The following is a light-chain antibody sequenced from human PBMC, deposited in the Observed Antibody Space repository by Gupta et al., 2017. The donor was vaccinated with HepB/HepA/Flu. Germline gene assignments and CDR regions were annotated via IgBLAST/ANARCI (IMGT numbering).Light chain of an antibody. J-gene: IGKJ2*04. CDR2: DAS. V-gene: IGKV3-11*01. Sequence: EIVLTQSPATLSLSPGERATLSCRASQSVSGYLVWFQQKPGQAPRLLIYDASDRATGIPARFSGRGSGTDFTLTISSLEPEDSAVYYWQHRSNWPLCRVGQETKLEIK. CDR1: QSVSGY. CDR3: QHRSNWPLCR.